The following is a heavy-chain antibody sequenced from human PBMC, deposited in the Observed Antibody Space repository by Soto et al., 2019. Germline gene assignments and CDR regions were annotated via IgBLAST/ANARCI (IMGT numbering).Heavy chain of an antibody. D-gene: IGHD2-15*01. CDR3: AKGLSVGTCPFDY. CDR1: GFTFHDSA. CDR2: VTLNSGTI. V-gene: IGHV3-9*01. J-gene: IGHJ4*02. Sequence: EVQLVESGGGLVQPGGSLRLSCAVSGFTFHDSAMHWVRQAPGKGLEWVSSVTLNSGTIGYADSVQGRFTVSRDNARNSLYLQMNSVRAEDTALYFCAKGLSVGTCPFDYWGQGTLVTVSS.